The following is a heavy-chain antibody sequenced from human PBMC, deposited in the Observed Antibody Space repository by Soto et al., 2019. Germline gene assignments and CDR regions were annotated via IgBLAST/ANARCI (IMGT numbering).Heavy chain of an antibody. Sequence: VGSLRLSCAASGFTFTRYSMNWVRQAPGKGLEWVSSISSTTNYIYYGDSMKGRFTISRDNAKNSLYLEMNSLRAEDTAVYYCARESEDLTSNFDYWGQGTLVTVSS. J-gene: IGHJ4*02. CDR1: GFTFTRYS. CDR3: ARESEDLTSNFDY. CDR2: ISSTTNYI. V-gene: IGHV3-21*06.